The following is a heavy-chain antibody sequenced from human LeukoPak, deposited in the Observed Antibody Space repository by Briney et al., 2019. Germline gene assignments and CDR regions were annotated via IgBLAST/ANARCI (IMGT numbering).Heavy chain of an antibody. Sequence: GGSLRLPCAASGFTFDDYGMSWVRQAPGKGLEWVSGINWNGGSTGYADSVKGRFTISRDNAKNSLYLQMNSLRAEDTALYYCASEYCSGGSCYPHAFDIWGQGTMVTVSS. J-gene: IGHJ3*02. CDR1: GFTFDDYG. D-gene: IGHD2-15*01. V-gene: IGHV3-20*04. CDR2: INWNGGST. CDR3: ASEYCSGGSCYPHAFDI.